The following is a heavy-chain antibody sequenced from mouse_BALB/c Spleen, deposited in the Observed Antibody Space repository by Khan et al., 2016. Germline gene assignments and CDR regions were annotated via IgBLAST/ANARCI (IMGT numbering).Heavy chain of an antibody. V-gene: IGHV1-54*01. D-gene: IGHD1-1*01. CDR3: AGQYGSSYVGFAY. Sequence: VQLQESGAELVRPGTSVKVSCKASGYAFTNCLIEWVKQRPGQGLEWIGVINPGSGGTNYNERFKGKATMTADKSSTTFYLQLSRLTSDDSAVYFCAGQYGSSYVGFAYWGQGTLVTVSA. J-gene: IGHJ3*01. CDR1: GYAFTNCL. CDR2: INPGSGGT.